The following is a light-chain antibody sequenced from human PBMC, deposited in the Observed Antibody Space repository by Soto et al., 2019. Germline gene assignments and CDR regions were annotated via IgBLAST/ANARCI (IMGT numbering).Light chain of an antibody. CDR1: SSNIGAGYD. CDR2: GNS. J-gene: IGLJ1*01. Sequence: QSVRTQPPSASRAPGQRVTISCTGSSSNIGAGYDVHWYQQLPGTAPKLLIYGNSNRPSGVPDRFSGSKSGTSASLAITGLQAEDEAHYYCQSYDSSLSGYVFGTGTKLTFL. CDR3: QSYDSSLSGYV. V-gene: IGLV1-40*01.